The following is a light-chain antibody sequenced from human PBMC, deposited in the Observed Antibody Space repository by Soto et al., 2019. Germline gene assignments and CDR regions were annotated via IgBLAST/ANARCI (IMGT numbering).Light chain of an antibody. V-gene: IGKV3-20*01. CDR2: GAS. J-gene: IGKJ1*01. Sequence: EDVFPKSPGPLPMSIAERATLSCRASQNVDSNYLAWYQQKPGQAPRLLIYGASSRATGIPDRFSGSGSGTDFSLTIARLEPEDLAVYYCQEYHGSPITVGLGTKVDIK. CDR3: QEYHGSPIT. CDR1: QNVDSNY.